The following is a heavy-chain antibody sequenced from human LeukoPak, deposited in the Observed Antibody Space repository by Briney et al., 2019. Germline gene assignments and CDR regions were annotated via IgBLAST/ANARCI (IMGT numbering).Heavy chain of an antibody. J-gene: IGHJ4*02. Sequence: GASVKVSFKASGYTFTSYGISWGRPAPGQGLAWMGWVSAYNGNTNYAQKLQGRVTMTTDTSTSTAYMELRSLRSDDTAVYYCARGGGTEWLLVPFEYWGQGTLVTVSS. CDR2: VSAYNGNT. CDR3: ARGGGTEWLLVPFEY. D-gene: IGHD3-22*01. V-gene: IGHV1-18*01. CDR1: GYTFTSYG.